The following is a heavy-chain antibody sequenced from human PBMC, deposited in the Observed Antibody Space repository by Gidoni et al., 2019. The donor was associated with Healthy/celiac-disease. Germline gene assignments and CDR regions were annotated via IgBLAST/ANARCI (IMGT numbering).Heavy chain of an antibody. Sequence: QVQLVESGGGVVQPGRSLRLSCAASGFPFSKYGIHWVRQAQGKGLEWVAVIWFDGSKKYYADSVKGRFTISRDNSKKTLYLQMNSLRAEDTAVYYCARDSPLFEGYFDLWGRGTLVTVSS. V-gene: IGHV3-33*08. CDR3: ARDSPLFEGYFDL. D-gene: IGHD3-3*01. J-gene: IGHJ2*01. CDR2: IWFDGSKK. CDR1: GFPFSKYG.